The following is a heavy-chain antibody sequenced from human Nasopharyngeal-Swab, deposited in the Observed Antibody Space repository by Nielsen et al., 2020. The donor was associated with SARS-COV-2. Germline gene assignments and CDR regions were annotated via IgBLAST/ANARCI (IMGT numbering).Heavy chain of an antibody. CDR2: INHSGST. D-gene: IGHD2-2*01. Sequence: SETLSLTCAVYGGSFNTYNWGWIRQPPGKGLEWIAEINHSGSTNYNPSLKSRVTISVDTSKNQFSLKLSSVTAADTAVYYCARGLSGIVPSPILGLGPYYSYYYVDVWGKGTTVTVSS. J-gene: IGHJ6*03. CDR3: ARGLSGIVPSPILGLGPYYSYYYVDV. V-gene: IGHV4-34*01. CDR1: GGSFNTYN.